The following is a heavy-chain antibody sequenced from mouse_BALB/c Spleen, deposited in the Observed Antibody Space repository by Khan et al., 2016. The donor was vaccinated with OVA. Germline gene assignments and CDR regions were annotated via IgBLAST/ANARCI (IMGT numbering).Heavy chain of an antibody. CDR1: GFSLTSYG. Sequence: VQLKQSGPDLVQPSQSLSITCTVSGFSLTSYGVHWVRQSPGKGLEWMGEIWRCGSTDYHAAFMSRLSISKDNFKRQVFFKMNCLQPDDTAIYYCAKNPYFGYTMDFCGPRTTVTVAS. J-gene: IGHJ4*01. V-gene: IGHV2-5*01. CDR3: AKNPYFGYTMDF. D-gene: IGHD1-1*01. CDR2: IWRCGST.